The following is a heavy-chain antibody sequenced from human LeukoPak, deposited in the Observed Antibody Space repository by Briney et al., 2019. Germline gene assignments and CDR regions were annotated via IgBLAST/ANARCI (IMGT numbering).Heavy chain of an antibody. J-gene: IGHJ4*02. V-gene: IGHV3-7*01. D-gene: IGHD5-18*01. CDR2: IKKDGSEK. Sequence: GGSLRLSCAASGFTFSSYWMSWVRQAPGKGLEWVANIKKDGSEKYYVDAVKGRFTISRDNAKNSLYLQMNSLRAEDTAVYYCARDLSGIAGYTYGRGIDYWGQGTLVTVSS. CDR1: GFTFSSYW. CDR3: ARDLSGIAGYTYGRGIDY.